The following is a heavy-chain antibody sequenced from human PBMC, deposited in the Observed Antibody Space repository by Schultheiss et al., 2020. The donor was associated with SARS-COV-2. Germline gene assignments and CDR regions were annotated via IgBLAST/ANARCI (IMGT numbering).Heavy chain of an antibody. J-gene: IGHJ5*02. CDR2: IYYSGST. D-gene: IGHD1-14*01. CDR3: ARGEVGTAHWFDP. Sequence: SETLSLTCTVSGGSISSYYWSWIRQPPGKGLEWIGYIYYSGSTNYNPSLKSRVTMSVDTSKNQFSLKLSSVTAADTAVYYCARGEVGTAHWFDPWGQGTLVTVSS. V-gene: IGHV4-59*12. CDR1: GGSISSYY.